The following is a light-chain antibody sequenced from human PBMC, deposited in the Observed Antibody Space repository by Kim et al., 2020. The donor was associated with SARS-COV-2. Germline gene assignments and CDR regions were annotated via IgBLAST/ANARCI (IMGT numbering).Light chain of an antibody. Sequence: PGKRVSISCSGGTFGSYYVYWYQQRPGAAPPLLIYMNNKRPSGVPDRFSGSKSGRSASLAISGLRSEDEAAYYCATWGDSVSGRVFGGGTQLTVL. J-gene: IGLJ3*02. CDR1: TFGSYY. CDR3: ATWGDSVSGRV. V-gene: IGLV1-47*01. CDR2: MNN.